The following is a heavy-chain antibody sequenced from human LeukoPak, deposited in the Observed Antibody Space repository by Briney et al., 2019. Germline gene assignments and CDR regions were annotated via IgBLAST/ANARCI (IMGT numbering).Heavy chain of an antibody. J-gene: IGHJ6*02. CDR2: INHSGST. Sequence: KPSETLSLTCAVYGGSFSGYYWSWIRQPPGKGLEWIGEINHSGSTNYNPSLKSRVTISVDTSKNQFSLKLSSVTAADTAVYYCARGHGYSSPYGMDVWGQGTTVTVSS. CDR1: GGSFSGYY. D-gene: IGHD5-18*01. V-gene: IGHV4-34*01. CDR3: ARGHGYSSPYGMDV.